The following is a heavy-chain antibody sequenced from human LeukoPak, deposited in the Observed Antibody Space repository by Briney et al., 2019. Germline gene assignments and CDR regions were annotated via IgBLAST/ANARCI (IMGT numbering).Heavy chain of an antibody. J-gene: IGHJ6*02. V-gene: IGHV1-2*02. D-gene: IGHD6-13*01. CDR3: ARRYSSWYEDYYYGMDV. Sequence: ASVKVSCKASGYTFTGYYMHWVRQAPGQGLEWMGWINPNSGGTNYAQKFQGRVTMTRDTSISTAYMELSRLRSDDTAVYYCARRYSSWYEDYYYGMDVWGQGTTVTVSS. CDR2: INPNSGGT. CDR1: GYTFTGYY.